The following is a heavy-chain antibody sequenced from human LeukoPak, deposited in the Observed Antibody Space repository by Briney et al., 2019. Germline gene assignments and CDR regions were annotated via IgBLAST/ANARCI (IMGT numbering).Heavy chain of an antibody. CDR2: INSDGSST. CDR3: ARSRGSSWLYYFDY. V-gene: IGHV3-74*01. CDR1: GFPFSSYW. Sequence: GGSLRLSCAASGFPFSSYWMHWVRQAPGKGLVWVSRINSDGSSTSYADSVKGRFTISRDNAKNTLYLKMNSLRAEDTAVYYCARSRGSSWLYYFDYWGQGTLVTVSS. D-gene: IGHD6-13*01. J-gene: IGHJ4*02.